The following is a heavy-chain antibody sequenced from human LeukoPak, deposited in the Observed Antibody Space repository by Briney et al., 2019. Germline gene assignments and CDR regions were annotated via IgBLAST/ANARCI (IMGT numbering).Heavy chain of an antibody. CDR1: GFTFNNAW. J-gene: IGHJ4*02. V-gene: IGHV3-15*01. CDR2: IRSNGDGGTP. Sequence: GGSLRLSCAASGFTFNNAWMTWVRRAPGKGLEWVGRIRSNGDGGTPDYAAPVTGRFTISRDDSKNTFYLEMNSLKTEDTAVYYCTTPRPRDSVGYSDNSGYYYWGQGTLVTVSS. CDR3: TTPRPRDSVGYSDNSGYYY. D-gene: IGHD3-22*01.